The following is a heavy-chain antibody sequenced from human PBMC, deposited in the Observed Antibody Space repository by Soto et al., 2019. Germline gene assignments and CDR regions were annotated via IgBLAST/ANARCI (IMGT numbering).Heavy chain of an antibody. D-gene: IGHD5-18*01. J-gene: IGHJ4*02. CDR1: GYTFTNFD. CDR2: MSPNSENK. CDR3: ARGYSYGPDY. V-gene: IGHV1-8*01. Sequence: ASVKVSCKTSGYTFTNFDVNWVRQAAGQGLEWMGWMSPNSENKGYAQKLQGRVTMTTDTSTSTAYMELRSLRSDDTAVYYCARGYSYGPDYWGQGTLVTVS.